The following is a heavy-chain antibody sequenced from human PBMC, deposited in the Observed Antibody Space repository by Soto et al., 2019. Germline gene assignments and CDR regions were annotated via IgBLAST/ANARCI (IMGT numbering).Heavy chain of an antibody. CDR3: ARASISPLYYYYYGMDV. Sequence: PGGSLRFSCAASGFTFSSYGMHWVRQAPGKGLEWVAVIWYDGSNKYYADSVKGRFTISRDNSKNTLYLQMNSLRAEDTAVYYCARASISPLYYYYYGMDVWGQGTTVTLSS. CDR1: GFTFSSYG. J-gene: IGHJ6*02. CDR2: IWYDGSNK. V-gene: IGHV3-33*01.